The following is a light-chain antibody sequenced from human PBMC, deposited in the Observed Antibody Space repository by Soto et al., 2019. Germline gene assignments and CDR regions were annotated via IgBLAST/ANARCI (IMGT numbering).Light chain of an antibody. J-gene: IGKJ1*01. V-gene: IGKV1-39*01. CDR2: AAS. CDR3: QQSYSTPWT. CDR1: QSISSY. Sequence: IQMTHSPSSLSASVLYRVTITCRASQSISSYLNWYQQKPGKAPKLLIYAASSLQSGVPSRFSGSGSGTDFTLTISSLQPEDFATYYCQQSYSTPWTFGQGTKVDIK.